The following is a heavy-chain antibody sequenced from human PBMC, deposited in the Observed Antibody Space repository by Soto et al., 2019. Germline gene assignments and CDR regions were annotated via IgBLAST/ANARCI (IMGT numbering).Heavy chain of an antibody. CDR2: IYYSGST. Sequence: SETLSLTCTVSGGSISSYYWTWIRQPPGKGLELIGYIYYSGSTNYNPSLKSRVTISVDTSKNQFSLKLSSLTAADTAVYYCARGLPHVPPWAIAVAGNYCYMDVWGKGTTVTVSS. CDR3: ARGLPHVPPWAIAVAGNYCYMDV. D-gene: IGHD6-19*01. CDR1: GGSISSYY. V-gene: IGHV4-59*01. J-gene: IGHJ6*03.